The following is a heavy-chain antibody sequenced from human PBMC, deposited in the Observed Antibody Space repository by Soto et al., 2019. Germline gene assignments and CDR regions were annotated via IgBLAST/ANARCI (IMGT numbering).Heavy chain of an antibody. CDR3: TRSAISPYGGLIGPFDY. V-gene: IGHV1-3*05. CDR2: INPANGNT. Sequence: QVQLAQSGAEERKPGASVKVSCEATGYTFTAYAMHWVLQAPGQRLEWMGWINPANGNTQYSQKFQGRLTITSDTSANTVYMELNSLTSEDTAMYYCTRSAISPYGGLIGPFDYWGQGNLVTVSS. D-gene: IGHD3-16*02. CDR1: GYTFTAYA. J-gene: IGHJ4*02.